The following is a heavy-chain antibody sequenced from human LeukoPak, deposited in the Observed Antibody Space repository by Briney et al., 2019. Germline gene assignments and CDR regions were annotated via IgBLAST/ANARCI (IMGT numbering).Heavy chain of an antibody. Sequence: GGPLRLSCAASGFTFDDYAMHWVRQAPGKGLEWVSVISCNIGSIGYADYVKGRFNISSDNATNSLYLQMNSLRAEDTALYYCAKVGKVDSSGWLRGYFDYWGQGTLVTVSS. J-gene: IGHJ4*02. V-gene: IGHV3-9*01. CDR1: GFTFDDYA. CDR2: ISCNIGSI. D-gene: IGHD6-19*01. CDR3: AKVGKVDSSGWLRGYFDY.